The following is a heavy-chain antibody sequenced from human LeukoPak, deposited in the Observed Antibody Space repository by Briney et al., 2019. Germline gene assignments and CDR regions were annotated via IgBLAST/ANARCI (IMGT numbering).Heavy chain of an antibody. Sequence: SETVSLTCTVSGGSISGYYWSWIRQPPGKGLEWIGEINHSGSTNYNPSLKSRVTISVDTSKNQFSLKLSSVTAADTAVYYCARISRMIGDAFDIWGQGTIVTVSS. CDR1: GGSISGYY. CDR3: ARISRMIGDAFDI. D-gene: IGHD3-22*01. V-gene: IGHV4-34*01. J-gene: IGHJ3*02. CDR2: INHSGST.